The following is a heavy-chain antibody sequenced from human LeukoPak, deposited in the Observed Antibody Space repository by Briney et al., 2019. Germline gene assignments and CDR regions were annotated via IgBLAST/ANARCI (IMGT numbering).Heavy chain of an antibody. CDR2: ISYDGSNK. J-gene: IGHJ6*03. V-gene: IGHV3-30*01. CDR1: GFTFSSYA. Sequence: GRSLRLSCAASGFTFSSYAMHWVRQTPGKGLEWVAVISYDGSNKYYADSVKGRFTISRDNSKNTLYLQMNSLRAEDTAVYYCARDGGVATPNYYYYYMDIWGKGTTVTVSS. D-gene: IGHD2-15*01. CDR3: ARDGGVATPNYYYYYMDI.